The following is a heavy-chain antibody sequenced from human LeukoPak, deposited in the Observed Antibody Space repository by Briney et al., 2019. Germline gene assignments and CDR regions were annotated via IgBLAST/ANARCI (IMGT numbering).Heavy chain of an antibody. J-gene: IGHJ4*02. CDR3: ARETAYQTIRGGYGPNPLFDY. CDR2: ISAYNGNT. V-gene: IGHV1-18*01. D-gene: IGHD5-18*01. Sequence: VASVKVSCKASGYTFTSYGISWVRQAPGQGLEWMGWISAYNGNTNYAQKLQGRVTMTTDTSTSTAYMELRSLRSDDTAVYYCARETAYQTIRGGYGPNPLFDYWGQGTLVTVSS. CDR1: GYTFTSYG.